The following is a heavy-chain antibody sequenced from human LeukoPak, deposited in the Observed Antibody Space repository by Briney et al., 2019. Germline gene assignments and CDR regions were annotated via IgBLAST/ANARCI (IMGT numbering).Heavy chain of an antibody. V-gene: IGHV4-59*13. Sequence: SETLALTCIVSAGSISSYYWSWIRQPPGKGLEWIGNIYSSGTTNYNPSLKSRVTISMDTSKNQFSLKLSSVTAADTAVYYCARGKIWSPVYLSHWGQGTLVTVSS. CDR3: ARGKIWSPVYLSH. CDR1: AGSISSYY. J-gene: IGHJ4*02. CDR2: IYSSGTT. D-gene: IGHD3-10*01.